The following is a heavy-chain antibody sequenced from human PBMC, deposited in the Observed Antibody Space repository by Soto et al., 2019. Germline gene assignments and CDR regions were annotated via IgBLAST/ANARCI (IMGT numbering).Heavy chain of an antibody. Sequence: PSETLSLTCTVSGGSISSHYWGWIRQPPGKAPEWIGQIFYSGGTNYNPSLEGRVTMSVDTSKNQFSLKLSSMTAADTAVYYCARAGGNFDPWSQGTLVTVSS. V-gene: IGHV4-59*11. CDR2: IFYSGGT. CDR1: GGSISSHY. CDR3: ARAGGNFDP. J-gene: IGHJ5*02.